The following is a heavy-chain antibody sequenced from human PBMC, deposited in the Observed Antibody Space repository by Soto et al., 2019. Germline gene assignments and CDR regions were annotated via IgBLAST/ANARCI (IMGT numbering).Heavy chain of an antibody. V-gene: IGHV3-48*02. D-gene: IGHD6-6*01. Sequence: GSLRLSCAASGFTFSSYSMNWVRQAPGKGLEWVSYISSSSSTIYYADSVKGRFTISRDNAKNSLYLQMNSLRDEDTAVYYCARDRVGQLVHAFDIWGQGTMVTVSS. J-gene: IGHJ3*02. CDR2: ISSSSSTI. CDR3: ARDRVGQLVHAFDI. CDR1: GFTFSSYS.